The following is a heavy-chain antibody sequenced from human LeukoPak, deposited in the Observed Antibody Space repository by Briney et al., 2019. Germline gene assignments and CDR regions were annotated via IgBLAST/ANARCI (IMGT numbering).Heavy chain of an antibody. J-gene: IGHJ5*02. Sequence: TGGSLRLSCAASGFTFSSYAMSWVRQAPGKGLEWVSAISGSGGSTYYADSVKGRFTISRDNSKNTLYLQMNSLRAEDTAVYYCAKGRASCSGGSCLDHWGQGTLVTVSS. CDR1: GFTFSSYA. V-gene: IGHV3-23*01. D-gene: IGHD2-15*01. CDR3: AKGRASCSGGSCLDH. CDR2: ISGSGGST.